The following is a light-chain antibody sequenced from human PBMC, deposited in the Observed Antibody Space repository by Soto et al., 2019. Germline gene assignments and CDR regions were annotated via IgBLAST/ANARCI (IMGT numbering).Light chain of an antibody. CDR3: CSYAGSYTFV. V-gene: IGLV2-11*01. CDR1: SSDVGVYNY. J-gene: IGLJ1*01. Sequence: QSVLTQPRSVSGSAGQSVTISCTGTSSDVGVYNYVSWYQQYPGKAPKIMIYDVSKRPSGVPDRFSGSKSDNTASLTISGLQAEDEADYYCCSYAGSYTFVFGIRTKVTVL. CDR2: DVS.